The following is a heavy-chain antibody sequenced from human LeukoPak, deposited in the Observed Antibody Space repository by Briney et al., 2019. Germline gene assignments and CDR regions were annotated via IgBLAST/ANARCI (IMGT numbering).Heavy chain of an antibody. V-gene: IGHV3-15*01. Sequence: GGSLRLSCAASGVTFSNAWMNWVRQAPGEGLEWVGRIKSKTDGGTTDYAAPVKGRFTISRDDSKNTLYLQMNSLKTEDTALYYCTTGEVPYIAAAGTDYYYYMDVWGKGTTVTVAS. CDR3: TTGEVPYIAAAGTDYYYYMDV. CDR1: GVTFSNAW. J-gene: IGHJ6*03. D-gene: IGHD6-13*01. CDR2: IKSKTDGGTT.